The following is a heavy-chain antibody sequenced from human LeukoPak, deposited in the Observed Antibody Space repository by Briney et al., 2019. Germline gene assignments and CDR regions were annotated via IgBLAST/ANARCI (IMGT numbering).Heavy chain of an antibody. CDR1: GGSMSSSSYY. D-gene: IGHD6-19*01. V-gene: IGHV4-39*07. J-gene: IGHJ4*02. CDR3: ARQMREGIAVAVTEL. Sequence: PSVTLSLTCAVSGGSMSSSSYYWGWIRQPPGKGLEWIGSIYYSGSTYYNPSLKSRVTISVDTSKNQFSPKLSSVTAADTAVYYCARQMREGIAVAVTELWGQGTLVTVSS. CDR2: IYYSGST.